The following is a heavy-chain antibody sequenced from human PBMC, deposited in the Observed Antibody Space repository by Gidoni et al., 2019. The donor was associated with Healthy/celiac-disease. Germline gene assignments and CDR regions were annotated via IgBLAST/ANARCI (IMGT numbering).Heavy chain of an antibody. CDR2: IDCDDDK. J-gene: IGHJ4*02. D-gene: IGHD3-16*01. CDR3: AREGGMGLGGFDY. V-gene: IGHV2-70*04. Sequence: QVTLKESGPALVKPTQTLTLTCTFSGFSLSTSRMRVSWIRQPPGKALEWLARIDCDDDKFYRTSMKTRLTITKDTSKNQVVLTMTNMDPVDTATYYCAREGGMGLGGFDYWGQGTLVTVSS. CDR1: GFSLSTSRMR.